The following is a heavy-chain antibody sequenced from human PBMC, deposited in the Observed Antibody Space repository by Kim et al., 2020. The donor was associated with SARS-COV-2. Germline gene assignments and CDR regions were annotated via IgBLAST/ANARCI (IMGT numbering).Heavy chain of an antibody. D-gene: IGHD3-10*01. CDR2: ISSSSSTI. V-gene: IGHV3-48*02. Sequence: GGSLRLSCAASGFTFSSYSMNWVRQAPGKGLEWVSYISSSSSTIYYADSVKGRFTISRDNAKNSLYLQMNSLRDEDTAVNYCARERDLGELLRVYAFDIWGQGTMVTVSS. CDR1: GFTFSSYS. CDR3: ARERDLGELLRVYAFDI. J-gene: IGHJ3*02.